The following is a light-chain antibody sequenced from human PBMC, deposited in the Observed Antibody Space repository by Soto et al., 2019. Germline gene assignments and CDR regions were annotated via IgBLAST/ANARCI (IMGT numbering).Light chain of an antibody. CDR3: QPYGGSMT. J-gene: IGKJ1*01. CDR2: GAS. CDR1: QSVSSNY. V-gene: IGKV3-20*01. Sequence: ENELTQSQGTLSVYAGASATLSCRASQSVSSNYLAWYQQQPGRAPRLLIYGASSRDTGIPDRFSGGGSGTDFTLTIRRLEPEDFAVYDCQPYGGSMTFGQGTKVDVK.